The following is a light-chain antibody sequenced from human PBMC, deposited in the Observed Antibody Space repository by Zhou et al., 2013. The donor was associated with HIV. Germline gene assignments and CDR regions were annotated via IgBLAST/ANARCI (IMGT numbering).Light chain of an antibody. J-gene: IGKJ3*01. CDR1: QAIGHD. CDR3: QHYYSYPFT. Sequence: AIQMTQSPSSLSASVGDRVTMTCRSSQAIGHDLGWYQQKPGTAPKLLIYAASTLESGVPSRFSGSGSGTDFTLTISCLQSEDFATYYCQHYYSYPFTFGPGTKVDIK. CDR2: AAS. V-gene: IGKV1-6*01.